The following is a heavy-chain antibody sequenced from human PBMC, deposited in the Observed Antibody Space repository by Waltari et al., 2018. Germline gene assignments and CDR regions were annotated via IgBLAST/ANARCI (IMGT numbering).Heavy chain of an antibody. CDR2: INHSGST. CDR3: ARGPLRFLEWLPPRGMDV. D-gene: IGHD3-3*01. V-gene: IGHV4-34*01. Sequence: QVQLQQWGAGLLKPSETLSLTCAVYGGSFSGYYWSWTRQPPGKGLEWIGEINHSGSTNYNPSLKRRVTISVDTSKNQFSLKLSSVTAADTAVYYCARGPLRFLEWLPPRGMDVWGQGTTVTVSS. J-gene: IGHJ6*02. CDR1: GGSFSGYY.